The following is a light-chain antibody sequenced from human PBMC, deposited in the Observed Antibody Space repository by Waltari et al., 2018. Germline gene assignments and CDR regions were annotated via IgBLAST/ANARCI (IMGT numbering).Light chain of an antibody. V-gene: IGLV4-69*01. Sequence: LVLTQSPSASASLGASVKLTCTLSSGYSSNVIAWLQQQPGKGPRYLMKVNSDGSHRKGDGIPDRFSASKSGTDCQLTISSLQSEDEADYFCQTGGQGTWVFGGGTKLTVL. CDR1: SGYSSNV. CDR2: VNSDGSH. CDR3: QTGGQGTWV. J-gene: IGLJ3*02.